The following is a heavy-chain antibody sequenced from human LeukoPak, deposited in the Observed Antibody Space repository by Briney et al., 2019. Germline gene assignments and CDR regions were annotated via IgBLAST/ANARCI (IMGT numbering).Heavy chain of an antibody. J-gene: IGHJ5*02. CDR1: GFTFSSYA. D-gene: IGHD6-13*01. CDR3: AKDPGYSSSWYNWFDP. CDR2: ISGSGGST. Sequence: AGGSLRLSCAASGFTFSSYAMSWVRQAPGKGLEWVSAISGSGGSTYYADSVKGRFTISRDNSKNTLYLQMNSLRAEDTAVYYCAKDPGYSSSWYNWFDPWGQGTLVTVSS. V-gene: IGHV3-23*01.